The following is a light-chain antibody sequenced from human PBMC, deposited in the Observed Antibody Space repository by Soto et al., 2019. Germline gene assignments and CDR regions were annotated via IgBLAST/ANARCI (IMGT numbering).Light chain of an antibody. CDR1: QALFKY. CDR3: QQTYRAPRT. J-gene: IGKJ3*01. Sequence: DIQMTQSPSSLSASVGDRVTITCRASQALFKYLSLYQQKPGKAPKLLIYAASTLYSGVPSRFSGSGSATDFTLTINDLQPEDFATYYCQQTYRAPRTFGPGTKVDIK. CDR2: AAS. V-gene: IGKV1-39*01.